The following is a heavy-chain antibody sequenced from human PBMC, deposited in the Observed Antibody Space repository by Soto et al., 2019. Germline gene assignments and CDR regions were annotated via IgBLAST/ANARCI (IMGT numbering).Heavy chain of an antibody. Sequence: EVQLVESGGGLVQPGGSLRLSCAASGFTFSSYSMNWVRQAPGKGLEWVSYISSSSSTIYYADSVKGRFTISRDNAKNSLYQQMNSLRDEDTAVYYCARGPLGAMFPFDYWGQGTLVTVSS. V-gene: IGHV3-48*02. J-gene: IGHJ4*02. CDR3: ARGPLGAMFPFDY. CDR1: GFTFSSYS. D-gene: IGHD1-26*01. CDR2: ISSSSSTI.